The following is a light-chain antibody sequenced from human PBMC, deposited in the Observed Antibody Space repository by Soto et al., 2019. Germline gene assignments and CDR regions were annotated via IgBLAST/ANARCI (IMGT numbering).Light chain of an antibody. CDR3: SSFAGSNNFPYV. V-gene: IGLV2-8*01. CDR2: EIN. J-gene: IGLJ1*01. Sequence: QSLLTQTPSASGSPGQSFTISCTGTISDVGAYDYVSWYQQHPGKAPKLMIYEINKRPSGVPDRFSGSKSGNTASLTVSGLQAEDEADYYCSSFAGSNNFPYVFGTGTKVTVL. CDR1: ISDVGAYDY.